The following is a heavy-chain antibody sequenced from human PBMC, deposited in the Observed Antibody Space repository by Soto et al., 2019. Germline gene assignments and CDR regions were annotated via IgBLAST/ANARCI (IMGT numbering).Heavy chain of an antibody. V-gene: IGHV3-30*03. CDR2: ISYDGSNK. D-gene: IGHD3-10*01. Sequence: QVQLVESGGGVVQPGRSLRLSCAASGSPFTTYGMHWVREGPGKGLEWVAVISYDGSNKYYADSVKGRFTISRDNSKNTLYLQMNSLRREDTALYYCVGGQYYFGYRRQGTLVTFSS. CDR1: GSPFTTYG. CDR3: VGGQYYFGY. J-gene: IGHJ4*02.